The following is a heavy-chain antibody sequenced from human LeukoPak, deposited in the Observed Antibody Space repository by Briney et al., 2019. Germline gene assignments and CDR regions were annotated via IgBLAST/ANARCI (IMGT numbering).Heavy chain of an antibody. Sequence: SETLSLTCAVYGGSFSGYYWSWIRQPPGKGLEWIGEINHSGSTNYNPSLKSRVTISVDTSKNQFSLKLSSVTAADTAVYYCARFGIAAASPAYDDAFDIWGQGTMVTVSS. CDR3: ARFGIAAASPAYDDAFDI. J-gene: IGHJ3*02. D-gene: IGHD6-13*01. CDR2: INHSGST. V-gene: IGHV4-34*01. CDR1: GGSFSGYY.